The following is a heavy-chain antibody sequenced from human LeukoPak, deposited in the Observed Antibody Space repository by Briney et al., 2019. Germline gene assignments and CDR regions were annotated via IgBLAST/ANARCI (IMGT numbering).Heavy chain of an antibody. J-gene: IGHJ4*02. CDR2: INHSGST. Sequence: SETLSLTCAVYGGSFSGYYWSWIRQPPGKGLEWIGEINHSGSTNYNPSLRSRVTISVDTSKNQFSLKLSSVTAADTAVYYCAREPGFFDYWGQGTLVTVSS. D-gene: IGHD3-10*01. V-gene: IGHV4-34*01. CDR3: AREPGFFDY. CDR1: GGSFSGYY.